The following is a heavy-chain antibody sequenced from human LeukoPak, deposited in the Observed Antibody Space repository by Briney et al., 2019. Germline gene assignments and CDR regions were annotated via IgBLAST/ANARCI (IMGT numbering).Heavy chain of an antibody. CDR2: IYYSGST. V-gene: IGHV4-59*08. Sequence: PSETLSLTCTVSGGSISSYHWSWIRQPPGKGLEWIGYIYYSGSTNYNPSLKSRVTISVDTSKNQFSLKLSSVTAADTAVYYCASTTWDYGDFLFLDPWGQGTLVTVSS. D-gene: IGHD4-17*01. CDR1: GGSISSYH. CDR3: ASTTWDYGDFLFLDP. J-gene: IGHJ5*02.